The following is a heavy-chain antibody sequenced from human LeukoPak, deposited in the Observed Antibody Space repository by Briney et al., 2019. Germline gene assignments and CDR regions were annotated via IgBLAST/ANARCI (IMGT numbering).Heavy chain of an antibody. CDR2: IYSGGST. V-gene: IGHV3-53*01. D-gene: IGHD3-22*01. Sequence: GGSLRLSCAASGFTVSSNYMSWVRQAPGKGLEWVSVIYSGGSTYYADSVKGRFTISRHNSKNTLYLQMNSLRAEDTAVYYCAKNHDSSGYYSPPNDAFDIWGQGTMVTVSS. CDR3: AKNHDSSGYYSPPNDAFDI. CDR1: GFTVSSNY. J-gene: IGHJ3*02.